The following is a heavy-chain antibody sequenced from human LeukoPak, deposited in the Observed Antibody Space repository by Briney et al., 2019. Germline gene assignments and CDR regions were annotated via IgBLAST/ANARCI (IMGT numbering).Heavy chain of an antibody. CDR2: ISYDGSNK. D-gene: IGHD3-16*01. CDR3: AKDSGRMITLYYFDY. CDR1: GFTFSSYG. J-gene: IGHJ4*02. V-gene: IGHV3-30*18. Sequence: GGSLRLSCAASGFTFSSYGMHWVRQAPGKGLEWVAVISYDGSNKYYADSVKGRFTISRDNSKNTLYLQMNSLRAEDTAVYYCAKDSGRMITLYYFDYWGQGTLVTVSS.